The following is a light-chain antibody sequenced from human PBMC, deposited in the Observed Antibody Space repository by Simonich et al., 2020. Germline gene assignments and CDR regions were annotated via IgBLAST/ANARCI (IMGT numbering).Light chain of an antibody. J-gene: IGKJ1*01. CDR2: DAS. CDR1: QSVRSSY. Sequence: EIVLTQSPGTLSLSPGERATLSCRASQSVRSSYLAWYQQKPGLAPRLLIYDASSRATGIPDRLSGSGSGTDFTLTISRLEPEDFAVYYCQQYGSSPGTFGQGTKVEIK. V-gene: IGKV3D-20*01. CDR3: QQYGSSPGT.